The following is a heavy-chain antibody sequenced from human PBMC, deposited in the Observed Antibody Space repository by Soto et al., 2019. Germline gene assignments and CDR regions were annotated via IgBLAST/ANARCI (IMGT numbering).Heavy chain of an antibody. CDR1: GFTFSSYA. V-gene: IGHV3-30-3*01. Sequence: GGSLRLSCAASGFTFSSYAMHRVRQAPGKGLEWVAVISYDGSNKYYADSVKGRFTISRDNSKNTLYLQMNSLRAEDTAVYYCARASLPGDYYYGMDVWGQGPTVTVSS. D-gene: IGHD3-10*01. CDR2: ISYDGSNK. J-gene: IGHJ6*02. CDR3: ARASLPGDYYYGMDV.